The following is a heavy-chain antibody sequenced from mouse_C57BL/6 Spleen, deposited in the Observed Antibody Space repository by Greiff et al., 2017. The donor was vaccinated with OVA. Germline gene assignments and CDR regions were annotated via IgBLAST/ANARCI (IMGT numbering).Heavy chain of an antibody. CDR3: ARDDGYWYFDV. CDR2: INPRSGYT. D-gene: IGHD2-3*01. Sequence: QVQLKQSGAELAKPGASVKLSCKASGYTFTSYWLHWVKQRPGQGLEWIGYINPRSGYTKYNQTFKDKATLTADKSYITAYMQLSSLTYEDSAVYYCARDDGYWYFDVWGTGTTVTVSS. V-gene: IGHV1-7*01. CDR1: GYTFTSYW. J-gene: IGHJ1*03.